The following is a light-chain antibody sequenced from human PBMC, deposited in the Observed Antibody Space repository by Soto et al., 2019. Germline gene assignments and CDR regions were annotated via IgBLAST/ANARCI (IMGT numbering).Light chain of an antibody. Sequence: DIQMTQSPSTLSASVGDRVTITCRARQSISSWLAWYQQKPGKAPKLLIYDASILESGVPSRFSGSGSGTEFTLTISSLQPDDFATYYCQQYNSYPLTFGGGTKVDIK. CDR3: QQYNSYPLT. CDR1: QSISSW. J-gene: IGKJ4*01. V-gene: IGKV1-5*01. CDR2: DAS.